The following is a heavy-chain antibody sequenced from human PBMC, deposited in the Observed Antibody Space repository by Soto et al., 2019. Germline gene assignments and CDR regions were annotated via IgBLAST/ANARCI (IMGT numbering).Heavy chain of an antibody. CDR2: ISGSGGSSYSQ. CDR1: GFSLSSYA. Sequence: GGSLRLSCVGSGFSLSSYAMSWVRQAPGKGLQWVSTISGSGGSSYSQYYADSVKGRFTVSRDKSKNTLYLQITSLRVEDTAVYYCAKTTGYHPLHWFDSWGQGTLVTVSS. CDR3: AKTTGYHPLHWFDS. D-gene: IGHD3-9*01. J-gene: IGHJ5*01. V-gene: IGHV3-23*01.